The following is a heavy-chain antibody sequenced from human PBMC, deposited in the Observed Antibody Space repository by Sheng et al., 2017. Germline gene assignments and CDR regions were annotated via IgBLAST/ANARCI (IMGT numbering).Heavy chain of an antibody. CDR2: ISSDGNHQ. Sequence: VQLVESGGGVVQPGRSLRLSCAVSGITFSNYVMQWVRQAPGKGLEWVARISSDGNHQHYADSVKGRFTVSRDNSKNALYLQMNNLRPEDSSLYYCVTDGVFLGCLWYLTPWGQGTLVTVSS. CDR3: VTDGVFLGCLWYLTP. CDR1: GITFSNYV. V-gene: IGHV3-30*04. D-gene: IGHD3-16*01. J-gene: IGHJ4*02.